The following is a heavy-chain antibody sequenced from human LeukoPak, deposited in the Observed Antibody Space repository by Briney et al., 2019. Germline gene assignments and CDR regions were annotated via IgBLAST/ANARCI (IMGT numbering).Heavy chain of an antibody. CDR3: ARHFIAVSGKLDY. Sequence: PSETLSLTCTVSGGSLSSYYWSWFRQPPGKGLDWIGYIYLSGTTNYNPSLKSRVTISVDTSKNQFSLKLSSVTAADTAVYYCARHFIAVSGKLDYWGQGTLVTVSS. J-gene: IGHJ4*02. D-gene: IGHD6-19*01. V-gene: IGHV4-59*01. CDR1: GGSLSSYY. CDR2: IYLSGTT.